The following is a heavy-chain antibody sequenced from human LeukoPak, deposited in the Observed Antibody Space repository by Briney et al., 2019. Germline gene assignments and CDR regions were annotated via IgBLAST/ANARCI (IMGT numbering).Heavy chain of an antibody. CDR3: ARDLGVEYYDFWSGYYTSYGMDV. J-gene: IGHJ6*02. Sequence: SETLSLTCAVYGGSFSGYYWSWIRQPPGKGLEWIGEINHSGSTNYNPSLKSRVTISVDTSKNQFSLKLSSVTAADTAVYYCARDLGVEYYDFWSGYYTSYGMDVWGQGTTVTVSS. D-gene: IGHD3-3*01. CDR2: INHSGST. V-gene: IGHV4-34*01. CDR1: GGSFSGYY.